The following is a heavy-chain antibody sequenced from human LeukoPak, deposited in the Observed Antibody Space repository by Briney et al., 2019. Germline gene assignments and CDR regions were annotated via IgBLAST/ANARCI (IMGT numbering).Heavy chain of an antibody. CDR2: ISSGRTE. V-gene: IGHV3-48*01. CDR1: GFTFSMHS. CDR3: AREPSSGSVSSWYSLDY. Sequence: GGSLRLSCVASGFTFSMHSLNWVRQTPGKGLEWVSYISSGRTEFYADSVKGRFTISRDNAKNSLYLQMNSLRVEDTAVYYCAREPSSGSVSSWYSLDYWGQGTLVTVSS. J-gene: IGHJ4*02. D-gene: IGHD6-13*01.